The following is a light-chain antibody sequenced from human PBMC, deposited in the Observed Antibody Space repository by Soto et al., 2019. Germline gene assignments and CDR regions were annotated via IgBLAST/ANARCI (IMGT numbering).Light chain of an antibody. Sequence: IQMTQSPSSLSASVGDRVTITCRASQNINNFLNWYQQKPGKAPKLLIYAASNLQSGVPSRFSGSGSGTDFTLTISSLQPEDFSTYYCQQSLSTPRITFGQGTRLEIK. CDR1: QNINNF. V-gene: IGKV1-39*01. CDR3: QQSLSTPRIT. J-gene: IGKJ5*01. CDR2: AAS.